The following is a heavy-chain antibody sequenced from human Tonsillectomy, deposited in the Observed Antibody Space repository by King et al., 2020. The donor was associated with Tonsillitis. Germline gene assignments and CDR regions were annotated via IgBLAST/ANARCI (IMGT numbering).Heavy chain of an antibody. CDR2: ISGSGGSK. CDR1: GFTFSSYA. J-gene: IGHJ6*02. V-gene: IGHV3-23*04. D-gene: IGHD2-2*01. CDR3: AKDTLSSNHYYYGMDV. Sequence: VQLVESGGGLVQPGGSLRLSCAASGFTFSSYAMSWVRQAPVKGLEWVSAISGSGGSKYYADSVKGRFTISRDNSKNTLYLQMNSLRAEDTAVYYCAKDTLSSNHYYYGMDVWGQGTTVTVSS.